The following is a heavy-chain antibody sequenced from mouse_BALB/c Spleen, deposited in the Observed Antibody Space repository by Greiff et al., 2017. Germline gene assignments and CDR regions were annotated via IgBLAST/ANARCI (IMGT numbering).Heavy chain of an antibody. J-gene: IGHJ4*01. D-gene: IGHD4-1*01. CDR1: GFSLTSYG. CDR3: ARQGLNWDYAMDY. V-gene: IGHV2-6-2*01. CDR2: IWSDGST. Sequence: VMLVESGPDLVAPSQSLSITCTVSGFSLTSYGVHWVRQPPGKGLEWLVVIWSDGSTTYNSALKSRLSISKDNSKSQVFLKMNSLQTDDTAMYYCARQGLNWDYAMDYWGQGTSVTVSS.